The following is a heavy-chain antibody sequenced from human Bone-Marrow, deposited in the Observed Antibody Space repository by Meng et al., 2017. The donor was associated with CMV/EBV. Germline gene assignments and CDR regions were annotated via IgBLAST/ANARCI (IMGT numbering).Heavy chain of an antibody. CDR1: GFTFSSYD. CDR2: IGTAGDT. CDR3: VTDVPVDGRWD. Sequence: GGSLRLSCAASGFTFSSYDMHWVRQATGKGLEWVSAIGTAGDTYYPGSVKGRFTISRENAKNSLYLQMNSLRAEDTAVYYCVTDVPVDGRWDWGQGTLVTVSS. D-gene: IGHD3-10*02. J-gene: IGHJ4*02. V-gene: IGHV3-13*01.